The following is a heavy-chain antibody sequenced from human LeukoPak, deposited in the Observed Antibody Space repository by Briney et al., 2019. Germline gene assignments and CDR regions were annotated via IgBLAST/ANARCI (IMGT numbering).Heavy chain of an antibody. CDR2: INPNTGGT. Sequence: GASVKVSCKASGYTFTAYYMHWVRQAPGQGLEWLGWINPNTGGTHYAQKFQGRVTMTGDTSITTSYMELSRLTSDDAAVYYCARSLSPVYFDYWGQGTLVTVSS. J-gene: IGHJ4*02. CDR1: GYTFTAYY. CDR3: ARSLSPVYFDY. V-gene: IGHV1-2*02.